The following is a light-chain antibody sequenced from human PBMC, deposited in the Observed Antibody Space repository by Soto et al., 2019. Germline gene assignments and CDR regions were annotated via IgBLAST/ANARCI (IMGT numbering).Light chain of an antibody. CDR2: DAS. J-gene: IGKJ1*01. Sequence: DIQMTQSPSTLSASVGDRVTITCRASQTISTWLAWYQQKPGKAPQLLIFDASTLESGVPSRFSGSGSGTEFTLTISSLQPDDFATYHCQQYQSYSHLFGQGTKVEIK. CDR1: QTISTW. V-gene: IGKV1-5*01. CDR3: QQYQSYSHL.